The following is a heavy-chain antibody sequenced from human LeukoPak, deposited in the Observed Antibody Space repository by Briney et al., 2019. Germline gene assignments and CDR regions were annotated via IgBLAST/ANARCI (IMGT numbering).Heavy chain of an antibody. V-gene: IGHV3-23*01. Sequence: AVGSLRLSCAASGFIFSSYAMTWVRQAPGRGLEWVSVISGSGTSTYHADSVKGRFTASRDNSKNTLYLQMNGLRAEDTAVYYCAKAKQYDILTGYSHFDCWGQGTLVTVSS. J-gene: IGHJ4*02. CDR2: ISGSGTST. CDR3: AKAKQYDILTGYSHFDC. CDR1: GFIFSSYA. D-gene: IGHD3-9*01.